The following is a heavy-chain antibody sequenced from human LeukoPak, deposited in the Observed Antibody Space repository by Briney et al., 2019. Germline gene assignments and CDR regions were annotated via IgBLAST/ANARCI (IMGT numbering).Heavy chain of an antibody. J-gene: IGHJ4*02. D-gene: IGHD7-27*01. CDR3: AKDIHWVESDY. CDR1: GFTFSSYG. V-gene: IGHV3-23*01. Sequence: GGTLRLSCAASGFTFSSYGMSWVRQAPGKGLEWVSAISGSGGSTYYADSVKGRFTISRDNSKNTLYLQMNSLRAEDTAVYYCAKDIHWVESDYWGQGTLVTVSS. CDR2: ISGSGGST.